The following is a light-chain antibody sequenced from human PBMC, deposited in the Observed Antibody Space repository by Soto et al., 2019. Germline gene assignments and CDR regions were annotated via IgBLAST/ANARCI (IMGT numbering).Light chain of an antibody. CDR2: WAS. CDR3: QQYYTTLALS. J-gene: IGKJ4*01. CDR1: QSVLYRSNKKNY. Sequence: DIVMTQSPDSLAVPLGARATINCRSSQSVLYRSNKKNYLAWYHQKRGQPPRLLIYWASTRESGVPERFSGSGSATDFNLTINNVQAEDVAVYYCQQYYTTLALSFGGGTRVEIK. V-gene: IGKV4-1*01.